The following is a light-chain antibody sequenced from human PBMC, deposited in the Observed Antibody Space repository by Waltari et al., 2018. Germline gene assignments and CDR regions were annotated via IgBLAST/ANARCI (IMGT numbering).Light chain of an antibody. V-gene: IGLV2-23*02. J-gene: IGLJ1*01. Sequence: WYHHHPGGAPNLLIYEFSKRPSGVSSRFSGSKSGKTASLTISGLQAEDEGDYYCCAFAGYGVYVFGSGTHVAVL. CDR3: CAFAGYGVYV. CDR2: EFS.